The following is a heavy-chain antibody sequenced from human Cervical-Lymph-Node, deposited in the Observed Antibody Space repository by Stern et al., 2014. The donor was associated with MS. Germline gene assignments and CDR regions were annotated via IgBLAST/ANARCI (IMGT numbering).Heavy chain of an antibody. CDR3: STGIDY. Sequence: EVQLVESGGGLVKPGGSLRLSCAASGFTFSNDWMSWVRQAPGKGLEWVGHIKSKTDGGATDYAAPVKGRFTISRDDSKNTLYLQMNSLKTEDTAVYYCSTGIDYWGQGTLVTVSS. J-gene: IGHJ4*02. CDR1: GFTFSNDW. CDR2: IKSKTDGGAT. V-gene: IGHV3-15*01.